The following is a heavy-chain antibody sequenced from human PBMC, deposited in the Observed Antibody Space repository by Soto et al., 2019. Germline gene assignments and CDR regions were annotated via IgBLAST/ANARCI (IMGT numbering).Heavy chain of an antibody. Sequence: GGSLRLSCAASGFTFSSYAMHWVRQAPGKGLEWVAVISYDGSNKYYADSVKGRFTISRDNSKNTLYLQMNSLRAEDTAVYYCARDRGGATKYYGMYVWGQGTTVTVSS. D-gene: IGHD1-26*01. V-gene: IGHV3-30*04. CDR3: ARDRGGATKYYGMYV. J-gene: IGHJ6*02. CDR1: GFTFSSYA. CDR2: ISYDGSNK.